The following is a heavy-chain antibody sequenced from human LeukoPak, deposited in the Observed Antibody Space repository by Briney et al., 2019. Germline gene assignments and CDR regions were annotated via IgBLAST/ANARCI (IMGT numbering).Heavy chain of an antibody. Sequence: SETLSLTCTASGGSISSYYWSWIRQPPGKGLEWIGYIYYSGSTNYNPSLKSRVTISVDTSKNQFSLELNSVTAADTAVYYCARDGYSYGYGAFDIWGQGTMVTVSS. CDR3: ARDGYSYGYGAFDI. CDR2: IYYSGST. CDR1: GGSISSYY. J-gene: IGHJ3*02. V-gene: IGHV4-59*01. D-gene: IGHD5-18*01.